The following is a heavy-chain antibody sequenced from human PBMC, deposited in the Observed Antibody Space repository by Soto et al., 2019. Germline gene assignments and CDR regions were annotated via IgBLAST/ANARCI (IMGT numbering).Heavy chain of an antibody. J-gene: IGHJ5*02. CDR1: GFTFSTYS. D-gene: IGHD6-19*01. CDR3: ARVQYSSGLNWFDP. V-gene: IGHV3-21*01. Sequence: GGSLRLSCAASGFTFSTYSMHWVRQAPGKGLEWVSSISSSSIHIYYADSVKGRFTISRDNAKNSLYLQMSSLRAEDTAVYYCARVQYSSGLNWFDPWGQGTLVTVSS. CDR2: ISSSSIHI.